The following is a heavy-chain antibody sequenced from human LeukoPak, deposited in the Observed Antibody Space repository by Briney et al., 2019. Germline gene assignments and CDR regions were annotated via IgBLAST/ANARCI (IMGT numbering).Heavy chain of an antibody. V-gene: IGHV3-23*01. CDR2: ISGSGGST. D-gene: IGHD3-3*01. J-gene: IGHJ4*02. CDR3: AKEYYDFWSGYTFLPYYFDY. Sequence: GGSLRLSCAASGFTFSSYAMSWVRQAPGKGLEWVSAISGSGGSTYYADSVKGRFTISRDNSKNTLYLQMNSLRAEDTAVYYCAKEYYDFWSGYTFLPYYFDYWGQGTLVTVSS. CDR1: GFTFSSYA.